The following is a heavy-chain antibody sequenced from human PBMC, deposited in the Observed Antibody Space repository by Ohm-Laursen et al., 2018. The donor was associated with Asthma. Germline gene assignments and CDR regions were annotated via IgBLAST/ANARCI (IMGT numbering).Heavy chain of an antibody. Sequence: GSLRLSCAASGFTFSSYAMTWVRQAPGKGLEWVSGISSSGGSTSYADSVKGRFTISRDNSKNTLYLQMNSLRAEDTAVYYCARDKRGSYYFRYGMDVWGQGTTVTVSS. V-gene: IGHV3-23*01. CDR3: ARDKRGSYYFRYGMDV. CDR1: GFTFSSYA. D-gene: IGHD1-26*01. CDR2: ISSSGGST. J-gene: IGHJ6*02.